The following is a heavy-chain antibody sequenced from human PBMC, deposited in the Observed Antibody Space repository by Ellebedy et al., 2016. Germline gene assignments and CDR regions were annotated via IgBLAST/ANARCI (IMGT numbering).Heavy chain of an antibody. CDR1: GSTFSSYG. J-gene: IGHJ4*02. V-gene: IGHV3-33*01. CDR2: IWYDGSNK. CDR3: ARDKDTAMVEDY. D-gene: IGHD5-18*01. Sequence: GGSLRLSXAASGSTFSSYGMHWVRQAPGKGLEWVAVIWYDGSNKYYADSVKGRFTISRDNSKNTLYLQMNSLRAEDTAVYYCARDKDTAMVEDYWGQGTLVTVSS.